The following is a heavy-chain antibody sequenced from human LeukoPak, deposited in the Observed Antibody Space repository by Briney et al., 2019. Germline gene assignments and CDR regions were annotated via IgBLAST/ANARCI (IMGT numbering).Heavy chain of an antibody. D-gene: IGHD2-15*01. CDR2: ICSSGSYT. J-gene: IGHJ6*02. CDR3: VTSRYCYGGSCSSDNCYFGLDV. Sequence: GGSLRLSCAASGFTFSDYYMSWIRPAPGKGLQWVSYICSSGSYTNYADSVKGRFTISRDNAKNSLYLQMISLRAEDTAGYYCVTSRYCYGGSCSSDNCYFGLDVWGQGTTVTVSS. V-gene: IGHV3-11*06. CDR1: GFTFSDYY.